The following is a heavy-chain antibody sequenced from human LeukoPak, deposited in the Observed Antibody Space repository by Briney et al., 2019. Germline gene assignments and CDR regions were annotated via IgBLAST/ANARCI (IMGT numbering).Heavy chain of an antibody. CDR3: AREKIGYYDGSGRGWFDP. V-gene: IGHV4-4*07. CDR2: IYTSGST. Sequence: SETLSLTCTVSGGSISSCYWSWIRQPAGKGLEWIGRIYTSGSTNYNPSLKSRVTMSVDTSKNQFSLKLSSVTAADTAVYYCAREKIGYYDGSGRGWFDPWGQGTLVTVSS. CDR1: GGSISSCY. J-gene: IGHJ5*02. D-gene: IGHD3-22*01.